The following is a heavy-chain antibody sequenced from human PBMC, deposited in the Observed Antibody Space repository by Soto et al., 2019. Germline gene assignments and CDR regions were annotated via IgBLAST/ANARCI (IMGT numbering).Heavy chain of an antibody. CDR2: IYYSGST. CDR1: GVSISSGDYY. Sequence: ASETLSLTCTVSGVSISSGDYYWSWIRQPPGKGLEWIGYIYYSGSTYYNPSLKSRVTISVDTSKNQFSLKLSSVTAADTAVYYCASASRSILYWYFDLWGRGTLVTV. V-gene: IGHV4-30-4*01. D-gene: IGHD6-6*01. J-gene: IGHJ2*01. CDR3: ASASRSILYWYFDL.